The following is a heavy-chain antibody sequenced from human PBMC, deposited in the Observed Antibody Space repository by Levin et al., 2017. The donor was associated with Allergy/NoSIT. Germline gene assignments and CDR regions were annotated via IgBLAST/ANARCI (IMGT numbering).Heavy chain of an antibody. D-gene: IGHD3-10*01. Sequence: SLKISCAASGFTFDDYAMHWVRQAPGKGLEWVSGISWNSGSIGYADSVKGRFTISRDNAKNSLYLQMNSLRAEDTALYYCAKDKWTAYGSGAIDYWGQGTLVTVSS. CDR3: AKDKWTAYGSGAIDY. CDR1: GFTFDDYA. CDR2: ISWNSGSI. J-gene: IGHJ4*02. V-gene: IGHV3-9*01.